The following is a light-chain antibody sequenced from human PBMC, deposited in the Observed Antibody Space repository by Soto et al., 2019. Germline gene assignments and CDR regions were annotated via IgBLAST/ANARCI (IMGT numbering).Light chain of an antibody. V-gene: IGKV1-39*01. CDR3: QQSSSTPYN. Sequence: DIQMTQSPSSLSASVGDRVTITCRASQSVSSHLNWYQQKPGKAPKVLIYGASGLQSGVPSRFSGSGSGEDFTLTISSLQTKDLATYYCQQSSSTPYNFGQGTKLGIK. CDR1: QSVSSH. J-gene: IGKJ2*01. CDR2: GAS.